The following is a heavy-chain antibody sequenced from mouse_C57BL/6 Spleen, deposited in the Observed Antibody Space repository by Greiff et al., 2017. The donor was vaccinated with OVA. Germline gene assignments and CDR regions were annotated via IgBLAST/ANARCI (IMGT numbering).Heavy chain of an antibody. D-gene: IGHD2-2*01. V-gene: IGHV1-69*01. Sequence: QVQLQQPGAELVMPGASVKLSCKASGYTFTSYWMHWVKQRPGQGLEWIGEIDPSDSYTNYNQKFKGKSTLTVDKSSSTAYMQLSSLTSEDSAVYYCARRGVTTAPFAYWGQGTLVTVSA. CDR3: ARRGVTTAPFAY. CDR2: IDPSDSYT. CDR1: GYTFTSYW. J-gene: IGHJ3*01.